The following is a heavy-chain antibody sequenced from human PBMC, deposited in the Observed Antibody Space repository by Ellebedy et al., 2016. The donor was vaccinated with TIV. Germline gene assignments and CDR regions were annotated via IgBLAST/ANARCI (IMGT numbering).Heavy chain of an antibody. V-gene: IGHV5-10-1*01. CDR1: GYSFTSYW. Sequence: KVSCXGSGYSFTSYWISWVRQMPGKGLEWMGKIDPSDSYTKYSPSFRGHVTISADKSISTAYLQWSSLKASDSAMFSCAREFRVGATTGFGYWGQGTLVTVSS. CDR2: IDPSDSYT. D-gene: IGHD1-26*01. CDR3: AREFRVGATTGFGY. J-gene: IGHJ4*02.